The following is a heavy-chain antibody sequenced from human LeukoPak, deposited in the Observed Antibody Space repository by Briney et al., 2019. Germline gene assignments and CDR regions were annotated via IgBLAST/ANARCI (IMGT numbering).Heavy chain of an antibody. CDR1: GGTFSSYA. Sequence: SVKVSCKASGGTFSSYAISWVRQAPGQGLEWMGGIIPIFGTANYAQKFQGRVTITTDESTSTAYMELSSLRSEDTAVYYCARVEYSYGPYYYYYYMDVWGKGTSVTVSS. D-gene: IGHD5-18*01. V-gene: IGHV1-69*05. J-gene: IGHJ6*03. CDR2: IIPIFGTA. CDR3: ARVEYSYGPYYYYYYMDV.